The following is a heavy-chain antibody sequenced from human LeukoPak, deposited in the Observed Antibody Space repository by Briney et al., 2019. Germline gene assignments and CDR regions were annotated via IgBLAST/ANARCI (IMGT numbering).Heavy chain of an antibody. CDR1: GGSISSSSYY. D-gene: IGHD1-26*01. Sequence: SETLSLTCTVSGGSISSSSYYWGWIRQPPGKGLEWIGSIYYSGSTYYNPSLKSRVTISVDTSKNQFSLKLSSVTAADTAVYYCARLGEWAAVDFWGQGTLVTVSS. J-gene: IGHJ4*02. CDR2: IYYSGST. V-gene: IGHV4-39*01. CDR3: ARLGEWAAVDF.